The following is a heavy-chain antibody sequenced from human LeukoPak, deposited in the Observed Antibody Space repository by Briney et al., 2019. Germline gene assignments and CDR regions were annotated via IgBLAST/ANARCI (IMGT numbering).Heavy chain of an antibody. V-gene: IGHV1-2*02. CDR2: INPNSGGT. J-gene: IGHJ6*02. D-gene: IGHD6-13*01. CDR1: GYTFTGYY. CDR3: ARRQQLYYYYGMDV. Sequence: ASVKVSCKASGYTFTGYYMHWVRQAPGQGLEWMGWINPNSGGTNYAQKFQGRVTMTRDTSISTAYMELSRLRSDDTAVYYCARRQQLYYYYGMDVWGQGTTVTVSS.